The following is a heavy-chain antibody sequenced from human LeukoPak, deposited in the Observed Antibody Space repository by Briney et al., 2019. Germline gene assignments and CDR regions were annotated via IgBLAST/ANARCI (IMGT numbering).Heavy chain of an antibody. D-gene: IGHD3-9*01. Sequence: TLSLTCAVSGGSISSGGYSWSWIRQPPGKGLEWIGYIYHSGSTYYTPSLKSRVTISVDRSKNQFSLKLSSVTAADTAVYYCARVRYDILTGYRYFDYWGQGTLVTVSS. CDR2: IYHSGST. V-gene: IGHV4-30-2*01. CDR3: ARVRYDILTGYRYFDY. J-gene: IGHJ4*02. CDR1: GGSISSGGYS.